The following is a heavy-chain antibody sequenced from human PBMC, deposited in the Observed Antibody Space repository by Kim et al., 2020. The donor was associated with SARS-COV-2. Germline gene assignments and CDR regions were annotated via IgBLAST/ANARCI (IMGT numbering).Heavy chain of an antibody. CDR2: ISAYNGNT. D-gene: IGHD4-17*01. CDR1: GYTFTSYG. Sequence: ASVKVSCKASGYTFTSYGISWVRQAPGQGLEWMGWISAYNGNTNYAQKLQGRVTMTTDTSTSTAYMELRSLRSDDTAVYYCARDLYGDYEVNWDAFDIWGQGTMVTVSS. CDR3: ARDLYGDYEVNWDAFDI. V-gene: IGHV1-18*04. J-gene: IGHJ3*02.